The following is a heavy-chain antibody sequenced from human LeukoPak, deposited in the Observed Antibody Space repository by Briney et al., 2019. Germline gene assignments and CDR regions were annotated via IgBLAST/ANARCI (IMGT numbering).Heavy chain of an antibody. D-gene: IGHD3-10*01. CDR3: ARLTGRFGGTFNV. J-gene: IGHJ3*01. CDR1: GGSIDNYY. CDR2: MYFSGNT. V-gene: IGHV4-59*08. Sequence: SETLSLTCSLSGGSIDNYYWTWIRQPPGKGLEWLGYMYFSGNTDYTPSLKGRVTISVDTSKNQYSLQLTSVTAADTAVYFCARLTGRFGGTFNVWGHGKMVTVSS.